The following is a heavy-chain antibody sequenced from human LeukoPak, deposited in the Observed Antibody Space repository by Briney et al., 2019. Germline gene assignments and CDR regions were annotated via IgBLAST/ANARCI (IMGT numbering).Heavy chain of an antibody. Sequence: SVKVSCKASGGTFSSYAISWVRQAPGQGLEWMGGIIPIFGTANYAQKFQGRVTITADKSTSTAYMELSSLRSEDTAVYYCARRGIYYYGSGSYYHGMDVWGKGTTVTVSS. V-gene: IGHV1-69*06. CDR3: ARRGIYYYGSGSYYHGMDV. D-gene: IGHD3-10*01. CDR1: GGTFSSYA. CDR2: IIPIFGTA. J-gene: IGHJ6*04.